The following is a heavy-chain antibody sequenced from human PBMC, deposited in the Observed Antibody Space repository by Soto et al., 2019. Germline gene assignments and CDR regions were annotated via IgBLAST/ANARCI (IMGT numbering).Heavy chain of an antibody. V-gene: IGHV5-10-1*01. CDR3: ARQIYDSDTGPNFQYYFDS. Sequence: GESLKIACNGSGYSFAGYWITWVRQKPGKGLEWMGRIDPSDSQTYYSPSFRGHVTISVTKSITTVFLQWSSLRASDTAMYYCARQIYDSDTGPNFQYYFDSWGQGTPVTVSS. J-gene: IGHJ4*02. CDR1: GYSFAGYW. D-gene: IGHD3-22*01. CDR2: IDPSDSQT.